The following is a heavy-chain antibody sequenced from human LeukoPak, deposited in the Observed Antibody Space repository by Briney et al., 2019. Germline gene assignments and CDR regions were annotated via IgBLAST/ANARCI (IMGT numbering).Heavy chain of an antibody. CDR1: GFTFDDYA. J-gene: IGHJ4*02. D-gene: IGHD6-19*01. V-gene: IGHV3-9*01. CDR3: AKDAIAVAGTPLYFDY. CDR2: ISWNSGSI. Sequence: PGGSLRLSCAASGFTFDDYAMHWDRQAPGKGLEWVSGISWNSGSIGYADSVKGRFTISRDNAKNSLYLQMNSLRAEDTALYYCAKDAIAVAGTPLYFDYWGQGTLVTVSS.